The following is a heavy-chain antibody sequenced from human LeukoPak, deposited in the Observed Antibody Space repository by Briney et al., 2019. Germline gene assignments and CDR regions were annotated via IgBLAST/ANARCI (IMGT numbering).Heavy chain of an antibody. V-gene: IGHV3-48*01. J-gene: IGHJ4*02. CDR3: ARGEYGSGSYHIDY. CDR2: ISSSSSTI. Sequence: GGSLRLSCAASGFIFTSYSMNWVRQAPGKGLEWISYISSSSSTIYYADSVRGRFTISRDNAKNSLYLQMNSLRAEDTAVYYCARGEYGSGSYHIDYWGQGTLVTVSS. CDR1: GFIFTSYS. D-gene: IGHD3-10*01.